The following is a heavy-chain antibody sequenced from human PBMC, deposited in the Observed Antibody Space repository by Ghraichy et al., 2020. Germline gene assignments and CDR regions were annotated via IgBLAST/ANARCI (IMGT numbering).Heavy chain of an antibody. CDR2: ISGSGDST. Sequence: SCAASGFTFSSYAMSWVRQAPGKGLEWVSAISGSGDSTYYADSVKGRFTISRDNSKNTLYLQMNSLRAEDTAVYYCARDRPINSNYAYYGMDVWGQGTTVTVSS. V-gene: IGHV3-23*01. CDR1: GFTFSSYA. J-gene: IGHJ6*02. CDR3: ARDRPINSNYAYYGMDV. D-gene: IGHD4-11*01.